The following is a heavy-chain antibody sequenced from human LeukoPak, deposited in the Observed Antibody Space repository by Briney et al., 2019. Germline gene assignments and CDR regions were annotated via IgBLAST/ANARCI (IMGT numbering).Heavy chain of an antibody. V-gene: IGHV3-53*01. CDR2: IYSGGST. Sequence: GGSLRLSCAASGFTVSSNYMSWVRQAPGKGLEWDSVIYSGGSTYYADSVKGRFTISRDNSKNTLYLQMNSLRAEDTAVYYCARGYCSSTSCYGVRGYYFDYWGQGTLVTVSS. CDR3: ARGYCSSTSCYGVRGYYFDY. J-gene: IGHJ4*02. CDR1: GFTVSSNY. D-gene: IGHD2-2*01.